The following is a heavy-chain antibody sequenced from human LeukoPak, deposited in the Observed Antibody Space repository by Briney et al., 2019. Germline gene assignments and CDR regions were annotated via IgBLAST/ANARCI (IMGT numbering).Heavy chain of an antibody. Sequence: PGRSLRLSCAASGFTFCSYAMHWVRQAPGKGLEWVAVISYDGSNKYYADSVKGRFTISRDNSKNTLYLQMNSLRAEDTAVYYCARSEDGMDVRGQGTTVTVSS. CDR2: ISYDGSNK. CDR3: ARSEDGMDV. CDR1: GFTFCSYA. J-gene: IGHJ6*02. V-gene: IGHV3-30-3*01.